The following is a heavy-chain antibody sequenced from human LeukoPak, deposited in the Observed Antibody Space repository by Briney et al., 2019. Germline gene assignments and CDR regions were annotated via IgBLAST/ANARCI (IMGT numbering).Heavy chain of an antibody. D-gene: IGHD2-2*01. CDR3: ARESIVVVPAATY. Sequence: PGGSLRLSCAASGFTFSVYYMSWLRQAPGKGLEWVSYISSSGSTIYYADSVKGRFTISRDNAKNSLYLQMNSLRAEDTAVYYCARESIVVVPAATYWGQGTLVTVSS. V-gene: IGHV3-11*04. CDR1: GFTFSVYY. CDR2: ISSSGSTI. J-gene: IGHJ4*02.